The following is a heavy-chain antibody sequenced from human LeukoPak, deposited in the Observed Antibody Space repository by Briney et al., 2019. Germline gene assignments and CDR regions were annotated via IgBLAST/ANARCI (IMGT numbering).Heavy chain of an antibody. D-gene: IGHD1-26*01. V-gene: IGHV3-21*01. J-gene: IGHJ4*02. CDR1: IESFSGYH. CDR3: ARDTIVGATDFDY. Sequence: PSETLSLTCAVYIESFSGYHWNWVRQAPGKGLEWVSSISSSSSYIYYADSVKGRFTISRDNAKNSLYLQMNSLRAEDTAVYYCARDTIVGATDFDYWGQGTLVTVSS. CDR2: ISSSSSYI.